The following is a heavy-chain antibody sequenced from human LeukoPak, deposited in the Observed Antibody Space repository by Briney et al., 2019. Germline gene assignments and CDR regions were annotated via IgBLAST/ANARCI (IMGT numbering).Heavy chain of an antibody. V-gene: IGHV1-18*01. CDR1: GYTFTSYG. Sequence: GASVKVSCKASGYTFTSYGISWVRQAPGQGLEWMGWISAYNGNTNYAQKLQGRVTMTTDTSTSTAYMEVRSLRSDDTAVYYCARVGLPYYYGSGSLYYFDYWGQGTLVTVSS. CDR3: ARVGLPYYYGSGSLYYFDY. D-gene: IGHD3-10*01. J-gene: IGHJ4*02. CDR2: ISAYNGNT.